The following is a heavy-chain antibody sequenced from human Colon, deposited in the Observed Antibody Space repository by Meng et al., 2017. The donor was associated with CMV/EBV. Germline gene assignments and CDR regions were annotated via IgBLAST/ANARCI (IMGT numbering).Heavy chain of an antibody. D-gene: IGHD1-26*01. V-gene: IGHV3-69-1*01. J-gene: IGHJ4*02. CDR3: ASGSYYFDY. Sequence: GGSLRLSCAASGFTFSDYYMNWVRQAPGKGLEWVSSISSSSTIYYADSVKGRFTISRDNAKNSLYLQMNSLKAEDTAVYYCASGSYYFDYWGQGTLVTVSS. CDR1: GFTFSDYY. CDR2: ISSSSTI.